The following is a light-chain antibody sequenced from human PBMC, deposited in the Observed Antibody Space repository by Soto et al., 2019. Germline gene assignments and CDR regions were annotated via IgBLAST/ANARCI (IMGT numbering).Light chain of an antibody. CDR1: SSDVGGYKY. V-gene: IGLV2-11*01. J-gene: IGLJ1*01. CDR3: CSYAGSYTFV. CDR2: DVS. Sequence: QSALTQPRSVSGSPGQSVTISCTGTSSDVGGYKYVSWYQQHPGKAPKLMIYDVSKRPSGVTDRFSGSKSGNTASLTISGLHAEDEADYYCCSYAGSYTFVFGTGTKLTVL.